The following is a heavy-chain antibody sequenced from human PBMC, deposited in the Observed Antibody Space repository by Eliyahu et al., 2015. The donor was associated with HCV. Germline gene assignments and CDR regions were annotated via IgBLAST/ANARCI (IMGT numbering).Heavy chain of an antibody. CDR1: GYTFSSDY. Sequence: QVHLVQSGAEVKKPGASVKVSCKAPGYTFSSDYIHWVRQAPGQGLEWMGMXNPSGGSTXYAQKVHDRVTMTRDTSTSTVYMELSSLRFEDTAVYFCARTLGLGTGPFDYWGQGTLVTVSS. CDR3: ARTLGLGTGPFDY. CDR2: XNPSGGST. J-gene: IGHJ4*02. D-gene: IGHD3/OR15-3a*01. V-gene: IGHV1-46*01.